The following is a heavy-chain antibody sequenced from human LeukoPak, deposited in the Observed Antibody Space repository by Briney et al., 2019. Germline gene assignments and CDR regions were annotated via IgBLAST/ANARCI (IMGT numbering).Heavy chain of an antibody. CDR1: GFTFSSYA. J-gene: IGHJ4*02. CDR2: ISGSGGST. V-gene: IGHV3-23*01. D-gene: IGHD5-24*01. CDR3: ANRGIATTSGGY. Sequence: GGSLRLSCAASGFTFSSYAMSWVRQAPGKGLEWVSAISGSGGSTYYGDSVKGRFTISRDNSKNTLYLQMNRLRAEDTAVYYCANRGIATTSGGYSGQRTLVTVSS.